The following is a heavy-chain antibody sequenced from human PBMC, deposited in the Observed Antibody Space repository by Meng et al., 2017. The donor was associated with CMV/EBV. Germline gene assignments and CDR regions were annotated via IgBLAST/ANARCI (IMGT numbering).Heavy chain of an antibody. D-gene: IGHD6-6*01. J-gene: IGHJ4*02. V-gene: IGHV1-69*02. CDR1: GGTFSSYT. Sequence: SCKASGGTFSSYTISWVRQAPGQGLEWMGRIIPILGIANYAQKFQGRVTITADKSTSTAYMELSSLRSEDTAVYYCARYSSSYYFDYWGQGTLVTVSS. CDR3: ARYSSSYYFDY. CDR2: IIPILGIA.